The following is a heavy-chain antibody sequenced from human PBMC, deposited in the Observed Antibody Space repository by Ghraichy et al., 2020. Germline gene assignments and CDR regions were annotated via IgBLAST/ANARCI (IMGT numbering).Heavy chain of an antibody. CDR3: ARVVMVYAKYYFDY. CDR1: GFTFSSYS. J-gene: IGHJ4*02. CDR2: ISSSSSYI. V-gene: IGHV3-21*01. Sequence: LSLTCAASGFTFSSYSMNWVRQAPGKGLEWVSSISSSSSYIYYADSVKGRFTISRDNAKNSLYLQMNSLRAEDTAVYYCARVVMVYAKYYFDYWGQGTLVTVSS. D-gene: IGHD2-8*01.